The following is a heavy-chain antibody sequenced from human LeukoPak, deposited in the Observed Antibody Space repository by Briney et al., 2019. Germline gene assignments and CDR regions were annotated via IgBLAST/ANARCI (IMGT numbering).Heavy chain of an antibody. V-gene: IGHV3-9*01. Sequence: GGSLRLSCAASGFTFDDYAMHWIRQAPGKGLEWVSGISWNSDHKDYADSVKGRFTISRDNANNSLYLQMNSLRAEDTAVYYCARVRTPYSSSWSNWFDPWGQGTLVTVSS. CDR2: ISWNSDHK. D-gene: IGHD6-13*01. J-gene: IGHJ5*02. CDR1: GFTFDDYA. CDR3: ARVRTPYSSSWSNWFDP.